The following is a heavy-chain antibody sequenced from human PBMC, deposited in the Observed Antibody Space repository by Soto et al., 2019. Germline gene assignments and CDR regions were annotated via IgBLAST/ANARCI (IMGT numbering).Heavy chain of an antibody. J-gene: IGHJ4*02. CDR1: GFTFSSYA. Sequence: GGSLRLSCAASGFTFSSYAMSWVRQAPGKGLEWVSAISGSGGSTYYADSVKGRFTISRDNSKNTLYLQMNSLRAEDTAVYYCAKDKYNPSYSGSLYYFDYWGQGTLVTVSS. D-gene: IGHD1-26*01. V-gene: IGHV3-23*01. CDR3: AKDKYNPSYSGSLYYFDY. CDR2: ISGSGGST.